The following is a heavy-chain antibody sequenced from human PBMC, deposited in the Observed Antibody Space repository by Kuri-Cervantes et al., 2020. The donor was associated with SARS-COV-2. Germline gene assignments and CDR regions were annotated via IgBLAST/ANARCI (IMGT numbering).Heavy chain of an antibody. Sequence: SGPTLVKPTQTLTLTCTFSGFSLSTSGVGVGWIRQPPGKALEWLALIYWDDDKRYSPSLKSRLTITKDTSKNQVVLTMTNMDPVDTATYYCVRIPCYDFWSGLNWFDPWGQGTLVTVSS. CDR3: VRIPCYDFWSGLNWFDP. CDR1: GFSLSTSGVG. V-gene: IGHV2-5*02. D-gene: IGHD3-3*01. J-gene: IGHJ5*02. CDR2: IYWDDDK.